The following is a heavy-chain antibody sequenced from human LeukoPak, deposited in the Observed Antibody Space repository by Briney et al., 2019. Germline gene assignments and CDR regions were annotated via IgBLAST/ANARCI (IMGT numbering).Heavy chain of an antibody. V-gene: IGHV3-30*03. D-gene: IGHD3-10*01. Sequence: GRSLRLSCAASGFTFSSYGMHWVRQAPGKGLEWVAVISYDGSNKYYADSVKGRFTISRDNSKNTLYLQMNSLRAEDTAVYYCASIDYYGSGSYSPYFDYWGQGTLVTVSS. CDR1: GFTFSSYG. CDR2: ISYDGSNK. CDR3: ASIDYYGSGSYSPYFDY. J-gene: IGHJ4*02.